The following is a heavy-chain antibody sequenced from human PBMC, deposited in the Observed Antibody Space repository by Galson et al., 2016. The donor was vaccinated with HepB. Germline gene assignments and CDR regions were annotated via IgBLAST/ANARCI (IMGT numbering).Heavy chain of an antibody. CDR1: GFSFSDYA. CDR2: ISGSSDKI. Sequence: SLRLSCAVSGFSFSDYAMSWVRQAPGKGLEWLAYISGSSDKIYYGDSVKGRFTISRDNARNLLFLQMDGLRAEDTAVYFCARGDGTNWDFDYWGQGTLVTVSS. D-gene: IGHD7-27*01. CDR3: ARGDGTNWDFDY. V-gene: IGHV3-48*04. J-gene: IGHJ4*02.